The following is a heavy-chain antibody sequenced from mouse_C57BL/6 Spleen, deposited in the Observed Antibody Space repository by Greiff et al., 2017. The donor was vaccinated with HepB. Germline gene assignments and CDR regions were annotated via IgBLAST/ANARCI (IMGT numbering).Heavy chain of an antibody. D-gene: IGHD2-1*01. CDR3: ARPLYDGNYAWFAY. V-gene: IGHV1-26*01. Sequence: VQLQQSGPELVKPGASVKISCKASGYTFTDYYMNWVKQSHGKSLEWIGDINPNNGGTSYNQKFKGKATLTVDKSSSTAYMELRSLTSEDSAVYYWARPLYDGNYAWFAYWGQGTLVTVSA. CDR1: GYTFTDYY. J-gene: IGHJ3*01. CDR2: INPNNGGT.